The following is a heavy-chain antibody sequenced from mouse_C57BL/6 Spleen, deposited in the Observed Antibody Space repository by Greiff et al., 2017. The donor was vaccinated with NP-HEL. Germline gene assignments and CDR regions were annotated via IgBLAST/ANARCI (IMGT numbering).Heavy chain of an antibody. Sequence: EVQGVESGGGLVKPGGSLKLSCAASGFTFSVYGMHWVRQAPEKGLEWVAYISSGSSTIYYADTVKGRFTISRDNAKNTLFLQMTSLRSEDTAMYYCARDWDYWGQGTTLTVSS. CDR2: ISSGSSTI. D-gene: IGHD4-1*01. V-gene: IGHV5-17*01. CDR3: ARDWDY. J-gene: IGHJ2*01. CDR1: GFTFSVYG.